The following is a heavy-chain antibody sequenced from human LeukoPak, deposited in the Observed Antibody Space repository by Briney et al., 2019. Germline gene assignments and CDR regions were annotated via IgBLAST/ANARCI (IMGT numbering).Heavy chain of an antibody. CDR1: GYTFTGYY. Sequence: GASVKVSCKASGYTFTGYYMHWVRQAPGQGLEWMGWINPNSGGTNYAQKFQGRVTMTRDTSISTAYMELSRLRSDGTAVYYCAREGGATVTFTYYFDYWGQGTLVTVSS. CDR3: AREGGATVTFTYYFDY. J-gene: IGHJ4*02. D-gene: IGHD4-17*01. V-gene: IGHV1-2*02. CDR2: INPNSGGT.